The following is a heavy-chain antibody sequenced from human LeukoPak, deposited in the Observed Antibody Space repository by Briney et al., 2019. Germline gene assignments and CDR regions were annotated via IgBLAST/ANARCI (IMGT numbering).Heavy chain of an antibody. CDR1: GYTFTNYW. D-gene: IGHD6-13*01. CDR3: ARKSYSASWHYFDY. Sequence: KVSCKASGYTFTNYWIGWVRQMPGKGLEWMGIIYHDDSDPRYSPSFQGQVTISVDKSISTAYLEWSSLEASDTAIYYCARKSYSASWHYFDYWGQGTLVTVSS. V-gene: IGHV5-51*01. CDR2: IYHDDSDP. J-gene: IGHJ4*02.